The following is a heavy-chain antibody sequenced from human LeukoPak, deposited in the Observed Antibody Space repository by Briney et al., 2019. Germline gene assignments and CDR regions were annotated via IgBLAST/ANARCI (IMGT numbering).Heavy chain of an antibody. D-gene: IGHD2-15*01. Sequence: SETLSLTCTVSAGSISSSSYYWGWIRQPPGKGLEWIGSIYYSGSTYYNPSLKSRVTISVDTSKNQFSLKLSSVTAADTAVYYCARDTLTVADPWGQGTLVTVSS. CDR3: ARDTLTVADP. CDR1: AGSISSSSYY. J-gene: IGHJ5*02. CDR2: IYYSGST. V-gene: IGHV4-39*07.